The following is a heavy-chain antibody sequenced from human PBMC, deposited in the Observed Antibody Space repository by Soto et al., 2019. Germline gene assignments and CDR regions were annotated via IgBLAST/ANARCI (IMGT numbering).Heavy chain of an antibody. CDR3: AKESESWQWLVELYYFDY. V-gene: IGHV3-23*01. J-gene: IGHJ4*02. CDR2: ISGSGGST. CDR1: GFTFSSYA. D-gene: IGHD6-19*01. Sequence: PGGSLRLSCAASGFTFSSYAMSWVRQAPGKGLEWVSAISGSGGSTYYADSVKGRFTISRDNSKNTLYLQMNSLRAEDTAVYYCAKESESWQWLVELYYFDYWGQGTLVTVFS.